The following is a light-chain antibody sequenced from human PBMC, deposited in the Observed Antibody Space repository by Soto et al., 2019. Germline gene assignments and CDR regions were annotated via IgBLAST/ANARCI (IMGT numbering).Light chain of an antibody. Sequence: EIVITLAPATLSVSPGERATLSCRASQSVSSNLAWYQQKPGQAPRLLIYGASTRATGIPARFSGSGSGTEFTLTISSLQSEDFAVYYCQQYNNWWTLGQGTKVDIK. CDR3: QQYNNWWT. CDR2: GAS. J-gene: IGKJ1*01. V-gene: IGKV3-15*01. CDR1: QSVSSN.